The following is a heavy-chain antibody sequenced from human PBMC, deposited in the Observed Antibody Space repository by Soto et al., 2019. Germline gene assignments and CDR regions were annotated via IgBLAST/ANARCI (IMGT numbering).Heavy chain of an antibody. Sequence: EVQLVESGGGLVQPGGSLRLSCAASGFTFSSYWMSWVRQAPGKGLEWVANIKQEGSEKYYVDSVKGGFTISRDNAKNSLNLQMNSLRAEDTAVYYCARVTDYYESSGYFDYWGQGTLVTVSS. J-gene: IGHJ4*02. CDR1: GFTFSSYW. D-gene: IGHD3-22*01. V-gene: IGHV3-7*01. CDR3: ARVTDYYESSGYFDY. CDR2: IKQEGSEK.